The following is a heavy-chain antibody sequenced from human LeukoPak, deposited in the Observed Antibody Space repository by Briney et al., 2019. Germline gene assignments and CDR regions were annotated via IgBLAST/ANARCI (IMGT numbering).Heavy chain of an antibody. D-gene: IGHD3-9*01. CDR1: GGSISSGGYY. V-gene: IGHV4-31*03. CDR3: ARGLTLTGYGKWFDA. Sequence: SETLSLTCSVSGGSISSGGYYWSWIRQRPGKGLEWIGYISYSGTTYYNPSLKSRVILSLDTSKSQFSLNLSSVTAADTAVYYCARGLTLTGYGKWFDAWGQGTLVTVSS. CDR2: ISYSGTT. J-gene: IGHJ5*02.